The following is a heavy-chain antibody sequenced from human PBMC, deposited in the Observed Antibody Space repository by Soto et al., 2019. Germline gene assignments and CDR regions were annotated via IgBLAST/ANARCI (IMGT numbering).Heavy chain of an antibody. CDR2: ISGSGGST. CDR3: ANTNSGITIFGVVIISDYYFDY. V-gene: IGHV3-23*01. Sequence: GGSLRLSCAASGFTFSSYAMSWVRQAPGKGLEWVSAISGSGGSTYYADSVKGRFTISRDNSKNTLYLQMNSLRAEDTAVYYCANTNSGITIFGVVIISDYYFDYWGQGTLVTSPQ. D-gene: IGHD3-3*01. CDR1: GFTFSSYA. J-gene: IGHJ4*02.